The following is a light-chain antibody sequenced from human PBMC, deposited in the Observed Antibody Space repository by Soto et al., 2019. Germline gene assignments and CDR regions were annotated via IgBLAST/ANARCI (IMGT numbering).Light chain of an antibody. CDR2: FGS. J-gene: IGKJ5*01. V-gene: IGKV2-28*01. CDR3: MQALRTPII. CDR1: QSLLHSNGNIY. Sequence: DIVMTQSPLSLPATPGEPASISCRSSQSLLHSNGNIYLDWYLQRPGQSPQLLIYFGSNRASGVPERFSGSGSGTDFTFTISSVEPEDFGTYYCMQALRTPIIFGQGTRLEIK.